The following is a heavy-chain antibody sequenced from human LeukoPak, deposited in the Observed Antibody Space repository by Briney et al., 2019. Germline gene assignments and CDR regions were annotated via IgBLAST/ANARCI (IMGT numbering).Heavy chain of an antibody. D-gene: IGHD4-17*01. CDR3: ARRIALYYGDYGWYFDL. CDR2: INHSGST. Sequence: SETLSLTCAVYGESFSGYYWSWIRQPPGKGLEWIGEINHSGSTNYNPSLRSRVTISVDTPKNQFSLKLSSVTAADTAVYYCARRIALYYGDYGWYFDLWGRGTLVTVSS. V-gene: IGHV4-34*01. J-gene: IGHJ2*01. CDR1: GESFSGYY.